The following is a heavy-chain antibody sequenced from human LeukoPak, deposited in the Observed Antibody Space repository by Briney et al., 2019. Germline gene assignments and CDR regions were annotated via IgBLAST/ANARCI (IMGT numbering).Heavy chain of an antibody. V-gene: IGHV1-2*02. CDR1: GYTFTGYY. D-gene: IGHD4-23*01. Sequence: ASVKVSCKASGYTFTGYYMHWVRQAPGQGLEWMGWINPNSGGTNYAQKFQGRVTMTRDTAISTAYMELSRLRSDDTAVYYCARGGGNSWVWYFDLWGRGTLVTVSS. CDR3: ARGGGNSWVWYFDL. J-gene: IGHJ2*01. CDR2: INPNSGGT.